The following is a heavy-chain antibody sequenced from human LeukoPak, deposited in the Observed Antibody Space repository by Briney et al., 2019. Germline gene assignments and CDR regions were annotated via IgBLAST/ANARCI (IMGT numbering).Heavy chain of an antibody. CDR1: GFTFSSYA. J-gene: IGHJ6*02. Sequence: PGGSLRLSCSASGFTFSSYAMHWVRQAPGKGLEYVSAISSNGGNTYYADSVKGRFTISRDNSKNTLYLQMSSLRAEDTAVYYCVSGSYSTVYYYYYGMDVRGQGTTVTVSS. CDR2: ISSNGGNT. V-gene: IGHV3-64D*06. D-gene: IGHD1-26*01. CDR3: VSGSYSTVYYYYYGMDV.